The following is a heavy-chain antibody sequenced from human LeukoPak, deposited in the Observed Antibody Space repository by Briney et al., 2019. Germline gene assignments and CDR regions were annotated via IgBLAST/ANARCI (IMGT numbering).Heavy chain of an antibody. V-gene: IGHV3-23*01. D-gene: IGHD3-22*01. Sequence: PGGSLRLSCAASGFTFSSYAMSWVRQAPGKGLEWVSAISGSGGSTYYADSVKGRFTISRDNSKNTLYLQMNSLRAEDTAVYYCAKYRRITMIVVTRDAFDIWGQGTMVTVSS. J-gene: IGHJ3*02. CDR1: GFTFSSYA. CDR2: ISGSGGST. CDR3: AKYRRITMIVVTRDAFDI.